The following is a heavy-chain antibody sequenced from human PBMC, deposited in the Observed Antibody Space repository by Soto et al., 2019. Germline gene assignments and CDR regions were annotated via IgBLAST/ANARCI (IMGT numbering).Heavy chain of an antibody. D-gene: IGHD3-22*01. J-gene: IGHJ5*02. CDR3: AKRRYYDSSGYSS. V-gene: IGHV3-23*01. CDR2: ISGSGGST. CDR1: GFTFSSYA. Sequence: GGSLRRGCAASGFTFSSYAMSWVRQAPGKGLEWVSAISGSGGSTYYADSVKGRFTISRDNSKNTLYLQMNSLRAEDTAVYYCAKRRYYDSSGYSSWGQGTLVTVSS.